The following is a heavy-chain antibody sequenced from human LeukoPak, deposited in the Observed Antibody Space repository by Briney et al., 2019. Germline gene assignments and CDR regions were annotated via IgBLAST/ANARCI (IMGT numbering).Heavy chain of an antibody. Sequence: GGSLRLSCAASGSTFSDYGMHWVRQAPGRGLEWVAFIRYDGTNKYYADSVKGRFTISRDNSKNTLYLQMNSLRAEDTAVYYCAKGYCGSTTCYTGFDYWGQGTLVTVSS. CDR2: IRYDGTNK. CDR1: GSTFSDYG. D-gene: IGHD2-2*02. J-gene: IGHJ4*02. CDR3: AKGYCGSTTCYTGFDY. V-gene: IGHV3-30*02.